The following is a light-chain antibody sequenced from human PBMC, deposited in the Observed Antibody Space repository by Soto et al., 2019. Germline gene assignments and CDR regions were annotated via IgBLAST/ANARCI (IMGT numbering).Light chain of an antibody. Sequence: QSALTQPPSVSGSPGQSVAISCTGTSSDVGSYNRVSWYQQPPGAAPKLMIYEVSNRPSGVPDRFSGSKSGNTASLTISGLQAEDEADYYCTSYTGSSTYVFRTGNKVPGL. CDR1: SSDVGSYNR. CDR2: EVS. J-gene: IGLJ1*01. CDR3: TSYTGSSTYV. V-gene: IGLV2-18*02.